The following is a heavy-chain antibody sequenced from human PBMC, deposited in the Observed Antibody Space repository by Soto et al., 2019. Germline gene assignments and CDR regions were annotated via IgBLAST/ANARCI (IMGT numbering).Heavy chain of an antibody. CDR1: DDSIRSGTYS. CDR2: FWSTGAT. CDR3: ARRPLAYFDY. D-gene: IGHD6-13*01. V-gene: IGHV4-39*01. J-gene: IGHJ4*02. Sequence: SETLSLTCTVSDDSIRSGTYSWDWLRQSPGKGLEWIGCFWSTGATYYNPSLKGRPTISLDTSKNQFSLNLNSVTAADTAVYFCARRPLAYFDYWGRGTQVTVSS.